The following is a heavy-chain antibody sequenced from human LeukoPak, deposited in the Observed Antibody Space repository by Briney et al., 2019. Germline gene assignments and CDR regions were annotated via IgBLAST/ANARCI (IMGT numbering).Heavy chain of an antibody. CDR2: INSDGSST. CDR1: GFTFSSYW. V-gene: IGHV3-74*01. Sequence: GGSLRLSCAASGFTFSSYWMHWVRQAPGKGLVWVSRINSDGSSTSYADSVKGRFTISRDNAKNTLYLQMSSLRAEDTAVYYCARISLIGSNGMDVWGQGTTVTVSS. CDR3: ARISLIGSNGMDV. D-gene: IGHD2/OR15-2a*01. J-gene: IGHJ6*02.